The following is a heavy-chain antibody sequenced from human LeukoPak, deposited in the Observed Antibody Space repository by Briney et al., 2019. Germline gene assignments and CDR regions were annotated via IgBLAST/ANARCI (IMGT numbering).Heavy chain of an antibody. Sequence: GASVKVSCKASGGTFNNHAISWVRQAPGQGLEWMGAIIPIFGTPNYAQNFQGRVTITADASTSTVYMERSSLRSDDTAVYYCAREVIAAAGPDYWGQGTLVTVSS. D-gene: IGHD6-13*01. V-gene: IGHV1-69*13. CDR2: IIPIFGTP. CDR3: AREVIAAAGPDY. CDR1: GGTFNNHA. J-gene: IGHJ4*02.